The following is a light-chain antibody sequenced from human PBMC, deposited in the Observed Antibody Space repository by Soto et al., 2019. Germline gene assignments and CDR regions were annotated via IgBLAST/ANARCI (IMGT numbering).Light chain of an antibody. V-gene: IGLV2-23*01. J-gene: IGLJ3*02. Sequence: QSALTQPASVSGSPGQSITISCTGPSGDVLSYDGVSWYQHHPGKAPKLLIYEGSKRPSGVSDRFSGPKSGHMASLTISGLQAEDGADYSCCLYADDNGWLFGGGTKLTVL. CDR1: SGDVLSYDG. CDR2: EGS. CDR3: CLYADDNGWL.